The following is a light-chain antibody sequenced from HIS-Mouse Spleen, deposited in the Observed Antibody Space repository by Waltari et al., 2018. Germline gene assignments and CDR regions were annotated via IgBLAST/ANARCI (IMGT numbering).Light chain of an antibody. CDR3: AAWDDSLNGYV. J-gene: IGLJ1*01. V-gene: IGLV1-44*01. Sequence: QSVLTQPPSASGTPGQRVTISCSGSRSNLGSNTVNWYQQPPGTAPKLLIYSNNQRPSGVPDRFSGSKSGTSASLAISGLQSEDEADYYCAAWDDSLNGYVFGTGTKVTVL. CDR2: SNN. CDR1: RSNLGSNT.